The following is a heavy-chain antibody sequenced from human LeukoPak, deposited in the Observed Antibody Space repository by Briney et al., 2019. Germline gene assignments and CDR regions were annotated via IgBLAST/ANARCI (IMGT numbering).Heavy chain of an antibody. V-gene: IGHV3-23*01. D-gene: IGHD2-2*01. J-gene: IGHJ3*02. Sequence: GGSLRLSCAASGFTFSSYAMSWVRQAPGKGLEWVSTISGSGGSTYYADPVKGRFTISRDNSKNTLSLQMNSLRADDTAVYYCARGYCSSINCYAFDIWGQGTMVTVSS. CDR3: ARGYCSSINCYAFDI. CDR1: GFTFSSYA. CDR2: ISGSGGST.